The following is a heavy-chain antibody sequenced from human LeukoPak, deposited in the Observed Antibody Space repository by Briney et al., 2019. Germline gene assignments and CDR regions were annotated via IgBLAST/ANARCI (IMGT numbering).Heavy chain of an antibody. CDR1: GFTFSSYE. V-gene: IGHV3-48*03. D-gene: IGHD2-15*01. Sequence: GGSLRLSCAASGFTFSSYEMNWVRQAPGKGLEWISYISSGETIYYADSVKSRFTISRDNAKNSLYLQMNSLGDDDTAVYYCARALLYCSGSSCYRTRFDYWGQGTLVTVSS. CDR2: ISSGETI. CDR3: ARALLYCSGSSCYRTRFDY. J-gene: IGHJ4*02.